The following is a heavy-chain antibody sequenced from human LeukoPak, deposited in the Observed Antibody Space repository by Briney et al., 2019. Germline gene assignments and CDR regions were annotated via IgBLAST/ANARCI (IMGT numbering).Heavy chain of an antibody. V-gene: IGHV3-74*01. CDR3: ARDSGSGSYSDD. CDR1: GFTFSTYW. J-gene: IGHJ4*02. CDR2: VNTDGRTT. D-gene: IGHD3-10*01. Sequence: GGSLRLSCVASGFTFSTYWMHWVRQAPGKGRVWVSRVNTDGRTTGYADCVMGRFTISRDNAKNTLYLQMNSLRVDDTAIYYCARDSGSGSYSDDWGQGTLVTVSS.